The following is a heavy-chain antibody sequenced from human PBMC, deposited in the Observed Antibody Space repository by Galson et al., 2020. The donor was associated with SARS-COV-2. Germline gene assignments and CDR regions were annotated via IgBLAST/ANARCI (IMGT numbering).Heavy chain of an antibody. J-gene: IGHJ6*03. Sequence: SVKVSCKASGYTFTSYDINWVRQATGQGLEWMGWMNPNSGNTGYAQKFQGRVTMTRNTSISTAYMELSSLRSEDTAVYYCARGRRRQQWLVLDYYYMDVWGKGTTVTVSS. CDR1: GYTFTSYD. D-gene: IGHD6-19*01. CDR3: ARGRRRQQWLVLDYYYMDV. V-gene: IGHV1-8*01. CDR2: MNPNSGNT.